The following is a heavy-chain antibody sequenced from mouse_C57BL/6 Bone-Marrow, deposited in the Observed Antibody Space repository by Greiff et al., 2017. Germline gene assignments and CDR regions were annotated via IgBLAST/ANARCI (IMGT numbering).Heavy chain of an antibody. V-gene: IGHV1-69*01. D-gene: IGHD6-1*01. Sequence: QVKLQQPGAELVMPGASVKLSCKASGYTFTSYWMHWVKQRPGQGLEWIGEIDPSDSYTNYNQKFKGKSTLTVDKSSSTAYMQLSSLTSEDTAVYYCARRGRYFDYWGQGTTLTVSS. CDR1: GYTFTSYW. CDR2: IDPSDSYT. J-gene: IGHJ2*01. CDR3: ARRGRYFDY.